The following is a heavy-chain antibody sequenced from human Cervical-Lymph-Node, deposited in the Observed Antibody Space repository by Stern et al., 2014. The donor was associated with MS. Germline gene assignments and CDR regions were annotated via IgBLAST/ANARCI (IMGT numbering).Heavy chain of an antibody. CDR3: AKGGSGSYLD. CDR2: ISYDGRDK. D-gene: IGHD1-26*01. Sequence: VHLVESGGGVVQPGRSLRLSCAASGFAFRRYALHWVRQAPGKGLEWVALISYDGRDKYYTDSVKGRFTVSRDNSNNTVDQEMNSLRLEDTAVYYCAKGGSGSYLDWGQGSLVTVSS. V-gene: IGHV3-30*04. J-gene: IGHJ4*02. CDR1: GFAFRRYA.